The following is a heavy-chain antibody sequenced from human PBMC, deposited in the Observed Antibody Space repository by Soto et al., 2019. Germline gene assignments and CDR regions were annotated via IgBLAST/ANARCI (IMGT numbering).Heavy chain of an antibody. J-gene: IGHJ4*02. D-gene: IGHD3-10*01. Sequence: QLQLQESGSGLVKPSQTLSLTCAVSGGSISSGGYSWSWIRQPPGKGLEWIGYIYHSGSTYSNPSHKSRITISVDRSKNQFSLKISSVTAADTAVYYCARAIGWFGELLGRYYVDYWGQGTLVTVSS. CDR2: IYHSGST. CDR3: ARAIGWFGELLGRYYVDY. CDR1: GGSISSGGYS. V-gene: IGHV4-30-2*01.